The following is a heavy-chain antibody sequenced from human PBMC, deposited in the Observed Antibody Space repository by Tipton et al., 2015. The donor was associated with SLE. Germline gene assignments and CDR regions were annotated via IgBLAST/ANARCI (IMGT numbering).Heavy chain of an antibody. CDR2: IYDTETT. CDR3: ARGSYGTDAFDI. D-gene: IGHD3-10*01. V-gene: IGHV4-30-4*01. Sequence: TLSLTCTVSGGSLSSGNYHWTWIRQHPGKGLEWIGYIYDTETTYYNPSLKSRVTISVDTSKNQFSLKLSSVTAADTAVYYCARGSYGTDAFDIWGQGTMVTVSS. CDR1: GGSLSSGNYH. J-gene: IGHJ3*02.